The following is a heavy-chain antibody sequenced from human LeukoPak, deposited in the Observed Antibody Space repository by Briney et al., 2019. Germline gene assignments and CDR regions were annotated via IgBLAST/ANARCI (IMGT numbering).Heavy chain of an antibody. J-gene: IGHJ4*02. Sequence: GGSLRLSCAASGCTFSSYAMSWVRHAPGKGLEWVSAISGSGGSTYNADSAKGGFTISTDNTKNTLYLQMNSTRAEDTAVYYCAKVVVARHYDYWGQGTLVTVSS. CDR1: GCTFSSYA. D-gene: IGHD2-15*01. CDR2: ISGSGGST. CDR3: AKVVVARHYDY. V-gene: IGHV3-23*01.